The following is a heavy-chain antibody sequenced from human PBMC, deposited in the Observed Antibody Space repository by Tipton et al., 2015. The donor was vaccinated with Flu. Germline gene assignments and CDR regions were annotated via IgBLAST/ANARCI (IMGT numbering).Heavy chain of an antibody. CDR2: INWNRKTV. J-gene: IGHJ6*02. D-gene: IGHD5-12*01. CDR3: AKDKSDNGFAYYGMDV. CDR1: GFTFDDYA. Sequence: RSLRLSCATSGFTFDDYALHWVRQAPGKGLEWVSSINWNRKTVDYADSVKGRFTISRDNAKSSLHLQMNSLRTEDTALYFCAKDKSDNGFAYYGMDVWGQGTPVIVSS. V-gene: IGHV3-9*01.